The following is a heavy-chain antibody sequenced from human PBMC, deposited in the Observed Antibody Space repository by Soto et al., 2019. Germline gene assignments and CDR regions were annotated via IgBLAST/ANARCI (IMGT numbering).Heavy chain of an antibody. CDR2: IIPIFGTA. V-gene: IGHV1-69*01. D-gene: IGHD2-15*01. CDR1: GVTFSSYA. J-gene: IGHJ6*02. CDR3: AREEDVANGMDV. Sequence: SVTVFCTASGVTFSSYAISWVRQAPGQGLEWMGGIIPIFGTANYAQKFQGRVTITADESTSTAYMELSSLRSEDTAVYYCAREEDVANGMDVWGQGTTVTVSS.